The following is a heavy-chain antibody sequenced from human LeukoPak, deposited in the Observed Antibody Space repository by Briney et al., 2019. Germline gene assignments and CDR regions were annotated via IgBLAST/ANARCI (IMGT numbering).Heavy chain of an antibody. Sequence: PGRSLRLSCVASGFTFDDYAMHWVRQAPGKGLEWVSGISWNSGNIDYADSVKGRFTISRDNAKNSLYLQMNSLRAEDTALYYCTSPGRSWGQGTLVTVSS. J-gene: IGHJ4*02. CDR1: GFTFDDYA. V-gene: IGHV3-9*01. CDR3: TSPGRS. D-gene: IGHD2-15*01. CDR2: ISWNSGNI.